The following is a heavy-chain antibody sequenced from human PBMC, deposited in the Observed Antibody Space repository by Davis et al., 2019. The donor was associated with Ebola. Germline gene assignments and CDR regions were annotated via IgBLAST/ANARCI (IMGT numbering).Heavy chain of an antibody. D-gene: IGHD1-14*01. CDR1: GYTFTSYG. V-gene: IGHV1-18*04. Sequence: AASVKVSCKASGYTFTSYGISWVRQAPGQGLEWMGWISAYNGNTNYAQKLQGRVTITTDTSTSTAYMELRSLRSDDTAVYYCARLPESSWVDGMDVWGQGTTVTVSS. J-gene: IGHJ6*02. CDR2: ISAYNGNT. CDR3: ARLPESSWVDGMDV.